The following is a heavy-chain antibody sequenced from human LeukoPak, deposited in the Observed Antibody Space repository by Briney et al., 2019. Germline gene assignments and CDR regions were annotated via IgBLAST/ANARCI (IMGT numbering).Heavy chain of an antibody. D-gene: IGHD2-15*01. V-gene: IGHV1-2*02. CDR2: INPNSGGT. CDR1: GYTFTGYY. J-gene: IGHJ4*02. Sequence: GASVKVSCKASGYTFTGYYMHWVRQAPGQGLEWMGWINPNSGGTNYAQKFQGRVTMIRDTSISTAYMELSRLRSDDTAVYYCAREYCSGGSCYGLGYWGQGTLVTVSS. CDR3: AREYCSGGSCYGLGY.